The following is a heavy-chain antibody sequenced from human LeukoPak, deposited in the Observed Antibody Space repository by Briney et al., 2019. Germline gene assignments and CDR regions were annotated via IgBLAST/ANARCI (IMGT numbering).Heavy chain of an antibody. J-gene: IGHJ6*02. D-gene: IGHD4-17*01. Sequence: GGSLRLSCAASGFTFSSYGMHWVRQAPGKGLEWVAVIWYDGSNKYYADSVKGRFTISRDNSKNTLYLQMNSLRAEDTAVYYRARAYGDYGFPYYGMDVWGQGTTVTVSS. CDR3: ARAYGDYGFPYYGMDV. CDR1: GFTFSSYG. V-gene: IGHV3-33*01. CDR2: IWYDGSNK.